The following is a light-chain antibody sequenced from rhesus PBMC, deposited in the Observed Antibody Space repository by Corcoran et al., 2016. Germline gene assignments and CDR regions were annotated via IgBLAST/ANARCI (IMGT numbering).Light chain of an antibody. J-gene: IGKJ1*01. V-gene: IGKV3-35*01. CDR3: QQYNNWNRT. Sequence: EIVMTQSPATLSLSPGERATLSCRASQSVSSNLAWYQQKPGQAPRLLIAYASNRATGIPDRFSGSGSGTDFTLTISSLEPEDVGVYYCQQYNNWNRTFGQGTKVEIK. CDR2: YAS. CDR1: QSVSSN.